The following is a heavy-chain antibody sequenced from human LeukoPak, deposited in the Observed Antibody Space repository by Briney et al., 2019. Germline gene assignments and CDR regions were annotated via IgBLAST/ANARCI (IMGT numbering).Heavy chain of an antibody. CDR1: GYSFTSYW. V-gene: IGHV5-51*01. D-gene: IGHD3-22*01. J-gene: IGHJ4*02. CDR3: ARHNFNYYDSSGYSDW. CDR2: IWPGDSDT. Sequence: GESLKISCKGSGYSFTSYWIGWVRQMPGKGLEWMGTIWPGDSDTRYSPSFQGQVTISADKSISTAYLQWSSLKASDTAMYYCARHNFNYYDSSGYSDWWGQGTLVTVSS.